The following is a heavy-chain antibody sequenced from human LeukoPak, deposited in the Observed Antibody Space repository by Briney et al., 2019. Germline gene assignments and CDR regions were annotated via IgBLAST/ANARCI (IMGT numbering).Heavy chain of an antibody. CDR3: AKVEQELGYYYYGMDV. CDR1: GFTFSSYA. CDR2: ISGSGGNT. J-gene: IGHJ6*02. V-gene: IGHV3-23*01. Sequence: QTGGSLRLSCAASGFTFSSYATSWVRQAPGKGLECVSAISGSGGNTYSADSVKGRYTISRDNTKNTLYLQMNSLRAETTAVYDCAKVEQELGYYYYGMDVWGQGTTVTVSS. D-gene: IGHD6-13*01.